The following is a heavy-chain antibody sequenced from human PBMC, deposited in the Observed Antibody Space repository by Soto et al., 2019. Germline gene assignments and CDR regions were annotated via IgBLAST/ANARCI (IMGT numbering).Heavy chain of an antibody. D-gene: IGHD3-10*01. Sequence: QVQLVQSGAEVRKPGSSVKVSCKASGGTLSSIAISWVRQAPGLGLEWMGRIVPKFATTDNAHKFQGRVTITADESTGTVYMEMTSLRSEDTAMYYCATDTSMFRGRVVDTPWFETWGQGTLVNVSS. CDR3: ATDTSMFRGRVVDTPWFET. J-gene: IGHJ5*02. V-gene: IGHV1-69*18. CDR1: GGTLSSIA. CDR2: IVPKFATT.